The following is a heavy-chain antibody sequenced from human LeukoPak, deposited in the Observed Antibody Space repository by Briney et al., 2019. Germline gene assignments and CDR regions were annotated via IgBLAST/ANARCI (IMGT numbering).Heavy chain of an antibody. CDR1: GYTFTSYD. D-gene: IGHD6-13*01. V-gene: IGHV1-8*03. J-gene: IGHJ4*02. CDR2: MKPNSGNT. Sequence: AAVTVSRKASGYTFTSYDINWVRQATGQGLEWMGWMKPNSGNTGYAQKFQGRGTLTRNTTISTPYMELSSRRSEDTAVYYCARGIAAGSWDDYWGQGTLVTVSS. CDR3: ARGIAAGSWDDY.